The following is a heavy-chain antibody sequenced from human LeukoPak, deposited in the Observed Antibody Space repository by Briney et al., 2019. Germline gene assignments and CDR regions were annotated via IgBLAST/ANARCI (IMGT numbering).Heavy chain of an antibody. CDR1: GGSISSSSYY. J-gene: IGHJ3*02. CDR2: IYYSGST. D-gene: IGHD3-10*01. V-gene: IGHV4-39*07. CDR3: AREDPFPDGDDAFDI. Sequence: SETLSLTCTVSGGSISSSSYYWGWIRQPPGKGLEWIGSIYYSGSTNYNPSLKSRVTMSVDTSKNQFSLKLSSVTAADTAVYYCAREDPFPDGDDAFDIWGQGTMVTVSS.